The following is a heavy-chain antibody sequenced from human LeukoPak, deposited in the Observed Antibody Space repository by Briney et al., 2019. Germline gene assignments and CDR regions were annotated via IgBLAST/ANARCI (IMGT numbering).Heavy chain of an antibody. V-gene: IGHV3-15*01. CDR1: GFTFSNAW. J-gene: IGHJ4*02. Sequence: PGGSLRLSCAASGFTFSNAWMSWVRQAPGKGLEWVGRIKSKTDGCTTDYAAPVKGRFTISRDDSKNTLYLQMNSLKTEDTAVYYCTTEPQQLGDDYWGQGTLVTVSS. CDR3: TTEPQQLGDDY. D-gene: IGHD6-13*01. CDR2: IKSKTDGCTT.